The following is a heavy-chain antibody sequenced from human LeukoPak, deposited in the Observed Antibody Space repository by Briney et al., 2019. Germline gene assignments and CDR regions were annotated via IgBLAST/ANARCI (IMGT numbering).Heavy chain of an antibody. J-gene: IGHJ5*02. CDR1: GFTFDDYG. CDR2: INWNGGST. Sequence: GGSLRLSCAASGFTFDDYGMSWVRQAPGKGLEWVSGINWNGGSTGYADSVKGRFTISRDNAKNSLYLQMSSLRAEDTALYHCAREKYSSSSDQNWFDPWGQGTLVTVSS. D-gene: IGHD6-6*01. CDR3: AREKYSSSSDQNWFDP. V-gene: IGHV3-20*01.